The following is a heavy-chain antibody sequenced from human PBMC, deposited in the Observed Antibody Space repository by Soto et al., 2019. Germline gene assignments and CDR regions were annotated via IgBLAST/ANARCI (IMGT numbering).Heavy chain of an antibody. CDR2: ISSSGSTI. Sequence: GGSLRLSCAASGFTFSSYEMNWVRQAPGKGLEWVSYISSSGSTIYYADSVKGRFTISRDNAKNSLYLQMNSLRAEDTAVYYCARDLRVTSYYHYYGMDVWGQGTTVTVSS. CDR1: GFTFSSYE. V-gene: IGHV3-48*03. CDR3: ARDLRVTSYYHYYGMDV. D-gene: IGHD4-4*01. J-gene: IGHJ6*02.